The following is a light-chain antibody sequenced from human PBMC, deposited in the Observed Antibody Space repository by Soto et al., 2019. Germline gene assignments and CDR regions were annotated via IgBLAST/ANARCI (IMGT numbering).Light chain of an antibody. J-gene: IGKJ4*01. V-gene: IGKV3-11*01. Sequence: EIVLTQSPATLSLSPGERATLSYRASQSVSSYLAWYQQKPGQAPRLLIYDASNRATGIPARFSGSGSGTDFTLTISSLEPEDFAVYYCQQRSNWPATFGGGTKVDI. CDR1: QSVSSY. CDR3: QQRSNWPAT. CDR2: DAS.